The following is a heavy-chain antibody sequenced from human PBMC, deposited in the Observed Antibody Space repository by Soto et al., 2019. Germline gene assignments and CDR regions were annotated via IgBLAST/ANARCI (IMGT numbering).Heavy chain of an antibody. D-gene: IGHD6-19*01. J-gene: IGHJ4*02. CDR1: GFTFSSYS. V-gene: IGHV3-21*01. Sequence: PGGSLRLSCAASGFTFSSYSMNWVRQAPGKGLEWVSSISSSSSYIYYADSVKGRFTISRDNAKNSLYLQMNSLRAEDTAVYYCARFQSDSSGWYERLYYFDYWGQGTLVTVSS. CDR2: ISSSSSYI. CDR3: ARFQSDSSGWYERLYYFDY.